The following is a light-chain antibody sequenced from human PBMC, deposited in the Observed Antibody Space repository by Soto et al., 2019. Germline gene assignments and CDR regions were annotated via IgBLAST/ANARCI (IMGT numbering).Light chain of an antibody. V-gene: IGKV3-15*01. J-gene: IGKJ4*01. Sequence: EIMMTQSPATLSVSPGERDTLSCRASQSLSNSYLAWYQQKPGQPPRLLIYGASTRATGIPARFSGSGSGTEFTLTISRLQAEDFAVYYCQQYNAWPLTFGGGTKVEI. CDR1: QSLSNSY. CDR2: GAS. CDR3: QQYNAWPLT.